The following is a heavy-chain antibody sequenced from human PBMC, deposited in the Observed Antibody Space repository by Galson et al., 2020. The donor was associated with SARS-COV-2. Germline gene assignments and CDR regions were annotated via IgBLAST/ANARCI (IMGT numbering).Heavy chain of an antibody. V-gene: IGHV4-4*07. CDR2: IHTRGDN. J-gene: IGHJ4*02. CDR3: ARDLDYNYGQRGFDY. CDR1: SGSISDYY. Sequence: ETSETLFLTCPVSSGSISDYYWSWLRQPAGKGLEWIGRIHTRGDNNYNTSLKSRVTMSVDTSKNHFSLKLSSVTAADTAVYYCARDLDYNYGQRGFDYWGQGTLVTVSS. D-gene: IGHD5-18*01.